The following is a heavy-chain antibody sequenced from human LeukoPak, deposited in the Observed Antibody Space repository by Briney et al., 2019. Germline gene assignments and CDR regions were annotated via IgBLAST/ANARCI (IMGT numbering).Heavy chain of an antibody. Sequence: GRSLRLSCAASGFTFDDYAMHWVRQAPGKGLEWVSGISWNSDSIGYADSVKGRFTISRDNAKNSLYLQMNTLRAEDTALYYCAKDIGATDYTPEAFDIWGQGTMVTVSS. D-gene: IGHD4-11*01. CDR1: GFTFDDYA. J-gene: IGHJ3*02. CDR3: AKDIGATDYTPEAFDI. V-gene: IGHV3-9*01. CDR2: ISWNSDSI.